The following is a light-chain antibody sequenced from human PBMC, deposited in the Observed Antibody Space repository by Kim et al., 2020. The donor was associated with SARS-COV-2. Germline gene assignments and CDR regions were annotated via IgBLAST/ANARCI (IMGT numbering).Light chain of an antibody. CDR3: NSRDSSGNHRVV. V-gene: IGLV3-19*01. CDR2: GKN. J-gene: IGLJ2*01. CDR1: SLRNYY. Sequence: SSELTQDPAVSVALGQTVRITCQGDSLRNYYASWYQQKPGQAPVLVIYGKNNRPSGIPDRSSGSSSGNTASLTITGAQAEDEADYYCNSRDSSGNHRVVFGGGTQLTVL.